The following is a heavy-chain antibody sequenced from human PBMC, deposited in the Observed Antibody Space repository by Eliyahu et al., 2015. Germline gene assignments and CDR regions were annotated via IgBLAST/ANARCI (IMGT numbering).Heavy chain of an antibody. D-gene: IGHD6-13*01. J-gene: IGHJ4*02. CDR2: INPSGGST. CDR3: ARGPGSSWYVFDY. Sequence: QVQLVQSGAEVKKPGASVKVXCKXSGXTFTSYYMXWVRQAPGQGLEXMGIINPSGGSTXYAQKFQGRVTMTRDTSTSTVYMELSSLRSEDTAVYYCARGPGSSWYVFDYWGQGTLVTVSS. CDR1: GXTFTSYY. V-gene: IGHV1-46*01.